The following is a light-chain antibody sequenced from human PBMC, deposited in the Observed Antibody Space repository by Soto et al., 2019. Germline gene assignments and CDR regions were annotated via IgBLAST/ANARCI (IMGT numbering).Light chain of an antibody. V-gene: IGLV2-11*01. CDR3: CSYAGDYTFV. CDR1: SSDVGGYNY. CDR2: DVK. J-gene: IGLJ1*01. Sequence: QSVLTQPRSVSGSPGQSVTISCTGTSSDVGGYNYVSWYQQHPGRAPRVMIYDVKTWPSGVPDRFSGSKSGNTASLTISELQAEDEADYYCCSYAGDYTFVFGTGTKVTVL.